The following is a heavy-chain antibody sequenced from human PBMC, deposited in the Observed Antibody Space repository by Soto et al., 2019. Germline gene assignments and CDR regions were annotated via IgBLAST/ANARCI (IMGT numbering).Heavy chain of an antibody. Sequence: SGPTLVNPTQTLTLTCTFSGFSLSTSGVGVGWIRQPPGKALEWLALIYWDDDKRYSPSLKSRLTITKDTSKNQVVLTMTNMDPVDTATYYCAHRGAGEQLRGSYMDVWGKGTTVTVPS. D-gene: IGHD3-16*01. V-gene: IGHV2-5*02. CDR1: GFSLSTSGVG. CDR2: IYWDDDK. J-gene: IGHJ6*03. CDR3: AHRGAGEQLRGSYMDV.